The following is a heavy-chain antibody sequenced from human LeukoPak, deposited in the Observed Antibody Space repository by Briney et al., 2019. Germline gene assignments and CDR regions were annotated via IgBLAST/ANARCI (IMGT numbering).Heavy chain of an antibody. CDR2: INHSGGT. D-gene: IGHD5-18*01. CDR1: GGSFSDYS. Sequence: MPSETLSLTCAVYGGSFSDYSWTWIRQPPGKGLQWIGEINHSGGTNHNPSLMSRVIMSVDTSKNQISLKVSSVTAADTAVYYCARGLRIQLWLHIGGNWFGPWGQGTLVTVSS. J-gene: IGHJ5*02. V-gene: IGHV4-34*01. CDR3: ARGLRIQLWLHIGGNWFGP.